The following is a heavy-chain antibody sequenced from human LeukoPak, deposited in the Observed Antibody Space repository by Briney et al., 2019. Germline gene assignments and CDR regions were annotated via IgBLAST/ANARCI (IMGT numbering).Heavy chain of an antibody. Sequence: GGSLRLSCAASGFTFSSYAMSWVRQAPGKGLKWVSTINDNGAGTYYADSVKGRFTISRDNSKNTLYLQMNSLRAEDTAVYYCAKPHTIFYWGDAFDIWGQGTMVTVSS. D-gene: IGHD3-9*01. V-gene: IGHV3-23*01. CDR2: INDNGAGT. J-gene: IGHJ3*02. CDR3: AKPHTIFYWGDAFDI. CDR1: GFTFSSYA.